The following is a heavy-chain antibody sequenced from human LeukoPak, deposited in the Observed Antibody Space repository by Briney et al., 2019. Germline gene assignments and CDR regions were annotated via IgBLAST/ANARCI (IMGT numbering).Heavy chain of an antibody. J-gene: IGHJ6*03. CDR2: ISWNSGSI. D-gene: IGHD2-2*01. CDR3: AKGAMPYYYYYMDV. CDR1: GFTFDDYA. Sequence: GGSLRLSCAASGFTFDDYAMHWVRQAPGKGLEWVSGISWNSGSIGYADSVKGRFTISRDNAKNSLYLQMNSLRAEDMALYYCAKGAMPYYYYYMDVWGKGTTVTVSS. V-gene: IGHV3-9*03.